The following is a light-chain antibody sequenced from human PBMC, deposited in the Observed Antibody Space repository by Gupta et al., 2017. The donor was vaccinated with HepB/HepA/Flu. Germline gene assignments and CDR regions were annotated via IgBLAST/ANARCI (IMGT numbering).Light chain of an antibody. V-gene: IGLV2-8*01. J-gene: IGLJ2*01. CDR3: ASYAGYKDLI. CDR1: SSDVGLYDS. CDR2: DVT. Sequence: QSAPTQPPSASGSPGQSVTISCTGTSSDVGLYDSVFWYQQPPGKSPTLMFYDVTQRPSGVPDRFAGSNSATASSLTVSVHQAEDEAYYYCASYAGYKDLIFGGGTKLTVL.